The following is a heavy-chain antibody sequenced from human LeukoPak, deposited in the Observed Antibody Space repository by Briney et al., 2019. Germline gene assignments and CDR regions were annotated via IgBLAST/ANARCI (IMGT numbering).Heavy chain of an antibody. CDR3: ARRKYYDFWSGYYTGPRHYYYMDV. CDR1: GFTFSSYA. Sequence: GGSLRLSCAASGFTFSSYAMHWVRQAPGKGLEYVSAISSNGGSTYYANSVKGRFTISRDNSKNTLYLQMGSLRAEDMAVYYCARRKYYDFWSGYYTGPRHYYYMDVWGKGTTVTVSS. V-gene: IGHV3-64*01. D-gene: IGHD3-3*01. J-gene: IGHJ6*03. CDR2: ISSNGGST.